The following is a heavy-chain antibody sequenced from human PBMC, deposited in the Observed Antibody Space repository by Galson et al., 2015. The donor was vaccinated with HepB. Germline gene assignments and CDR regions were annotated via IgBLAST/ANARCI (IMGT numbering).Heavy chain of an antibody. J-gene: IGHJ6*02. Sequence: SLRLSCAASGFTFSAYALHWVRQPPGKGLEWVAVISYDGRNKYYADSVKGRFTISRDDSKNTLFVQMNSLRPEDTAVYYCARDQNSGDYYYYVMDVWGQGTTVTVSS. V-gene: IGHV3-30*04. D-gene: IGHD3-10*01. CDR3: ARDQNSGDYYYYVMDV. CDR1: GFTFSAYA. CDR2: ISYDGRNK.